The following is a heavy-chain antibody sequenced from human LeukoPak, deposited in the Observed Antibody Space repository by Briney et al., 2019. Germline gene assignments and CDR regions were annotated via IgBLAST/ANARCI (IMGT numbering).Heavy chain of an antibody. V-gene: IGHV3-66*01. J-gene: IGHJ4*02. CDR3: ASILRSSSGYYFDY. Sequence: GGSLRLSCAASGFTVSTNYVSWVRQAPGKGLEWVSVIYSGDTTFYADSVRGKFTISRDNSKNTLYLQMNSLRAEDTAVYYCASILRSSSGYYFDYWGQGTLVTVSS. CDR2: IYSGDTT. D-gene: IGHD3-10*01. CDR1: GFTVSTNY.